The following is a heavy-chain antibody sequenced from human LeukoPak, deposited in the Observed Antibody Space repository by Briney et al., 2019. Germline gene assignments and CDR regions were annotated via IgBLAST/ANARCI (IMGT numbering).Heavy chain of an antibody. CDR1: GYSFSSSW. J-gene: IGHJ4*02. Sequence: GESLKSSCQGSGYSFSSSWIAWVRQMPGKGLEWMGIIYPGDSDTRYSPSFQGQVTISADKSISTAYLQWSSLKASDTAIYYCARRHNSGWYSDYWGQGTLVTVSS. CDR2: IYPGDSDT. V-gene: IGHV5-51*01. D-gene: IGHD6-19*01. CDR3: ARRHNSGWYSDY.